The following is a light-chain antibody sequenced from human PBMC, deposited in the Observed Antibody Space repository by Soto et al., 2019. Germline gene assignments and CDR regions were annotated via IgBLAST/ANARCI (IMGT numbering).Light chain of an antibody. V-gene: IGKV1-39*01. CDR3: QQSYSTLSWT. Sequence: DVQGAESETSVAPGGRGTITITNRTSQSISSYLNWYQQKPGKAPKLLIYAASSLQSGVPSRFSGSGSGTDFTLTISSLQPEDFATYYCQQSYSTLSWTFGQGTKVDIK. CDR2: AAS. CDR1: QSISSY. J-gene: IGKJ1*01.